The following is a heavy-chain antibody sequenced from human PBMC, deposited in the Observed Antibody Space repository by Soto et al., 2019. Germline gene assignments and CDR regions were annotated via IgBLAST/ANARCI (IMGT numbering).Heavy chain of an antibody. V-gene: IGHV3-23*01. CDR3: AKDRVCATGYRSSWPCGYFDY. J-gene: IGHJ4*02. CDR1: GFTFSSYA. CDR2: ISGSGGST. D-gene: IGHD6-13*01. Sequence: GSLRLSCAASGFTFSSYAMSWVRQAPGKGLEWVPAISGSGGSTYYADSVKGRFTISRDNSKNTLYLQMNSLRAEDTAVYYCAKDRVCATGYRSSWPCGYFDYWGQGTLVTVSS.